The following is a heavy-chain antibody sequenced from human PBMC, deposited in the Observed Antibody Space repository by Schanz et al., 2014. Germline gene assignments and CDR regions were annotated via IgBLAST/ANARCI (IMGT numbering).Heavy chain of an antibody. Sequence: EVQLLESGGGLVQPGGSLRLSCAASGFTFTNYAMSWVRQAPGKGLEWVSSISSGGGSTYYADSVKSRFTISRDNSRNTLYLQMNSLRAEDTAVYYCTNNWNLDYWGQGTLVTVSS. D-gene: IGHD1-20*01. CDR2: ISSGGGST. CDR3: TNNWNLDY. V-gene: IGHV3-23*01. CDR1: GFTFTNYA. J-gene: IGHJ4*02.